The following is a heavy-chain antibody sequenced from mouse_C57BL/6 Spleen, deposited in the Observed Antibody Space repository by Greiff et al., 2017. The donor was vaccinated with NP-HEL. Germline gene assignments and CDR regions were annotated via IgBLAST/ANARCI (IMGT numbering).Heavy chain of an antibody. Sequence: QVQLKQPGTELVKPGASVKLSCKASGYTFTSYWMHWVKQRPGQGLEWIGNINPSNGGTNYNEKFKSKATLTVDKSSSTAYMQLSSLTSEDSAVYYCARSQLLRYHWYFDVWGTGTTVTVSS. CDR2: INPSNGGT. CDR3: ARSQLLRYHWYFDV. J-gene: IGHJ1*03. CDR1: GYTFTSYW. V-gene: IGHV1-53*01. D-gene: IGHD1-1*01.